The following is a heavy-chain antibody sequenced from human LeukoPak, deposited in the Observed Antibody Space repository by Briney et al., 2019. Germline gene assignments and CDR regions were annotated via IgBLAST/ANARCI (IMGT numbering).Heavy chain of an antibody. CDR3: ARDIVNGPFVTSLES. Sequence: GGSLRLSCAASGFSLTTYPMNWIRQVPGKGLEWVSHISSDGNTEYYADSVRVRFTMARDNAKNSLDLHMNSLRTEDTAVYYCARDIVNGPFVTSLESWGQGALVTVSS. V-gene: IGHV3-48*03. CDR1: GFSLTTYP. J-gene: IGHJ4*02. D-gene: IGHD2-8*01. CDR2: ISSDGNTE.